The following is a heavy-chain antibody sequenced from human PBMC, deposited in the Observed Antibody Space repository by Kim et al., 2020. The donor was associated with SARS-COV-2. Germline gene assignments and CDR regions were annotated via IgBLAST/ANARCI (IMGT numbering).Heavy chain of an antibody. CDR3: AKTRTWEPNYFDY. CDR1: GYTLTELS. D-gene: IGHD1-26*01. CDR2: FYPEDGET. J-gene: IGHJ4*02. Sequence: ASVKVSCKVSGYTLTELSMHWVRQAPGKGLEWMGGFYPEDGETIYAQKFQGRVTMTEDTSTDTAYMELSSLRSEDTAVYYCAKTRTWEPNYFDYWGQGTLGTVSS. V-gene: IGHV1-24*01.